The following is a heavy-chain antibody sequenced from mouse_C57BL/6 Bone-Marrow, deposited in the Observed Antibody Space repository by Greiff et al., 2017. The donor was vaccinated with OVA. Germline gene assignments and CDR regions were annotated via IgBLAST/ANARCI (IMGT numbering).Heavy chain of an antibody. CDR2: IRNKANGYTT. V-gene: IGHV7-4*01. D-gene: IGHD1-1*01. J-gene: IGHJ3*01. Sequence: EVQVVESGGGLVQPGASLRLSCAASVFTFNDYQMSWVRQAPGKAPEWLALIRNKANGYTTEYTASVKGRFTISRDNSQNILYLQMNTLRAEDSATYYCVKAVSSGSSYTWFAYWGQGTLVTVSA. CDR1: VFTFNDYQ. CDR3: VKAVSSGSSYTWFAY.